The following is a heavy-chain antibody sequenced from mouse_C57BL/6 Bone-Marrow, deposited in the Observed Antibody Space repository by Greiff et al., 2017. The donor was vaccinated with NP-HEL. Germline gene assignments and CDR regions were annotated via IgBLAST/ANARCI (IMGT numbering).Heavy chain of an antibody. CDR2: IRNKANGYTT. D-gene: IGHD1-1*01. CDR1: GFTFTDYY. J-gene: IGHJ1*03. Sequence: EVKLMESGGGLVQPGGSLSLSCAASGFTFTDYYMSWVRQPPGKALEWLGFIRNKANGYTTEYSASVKGRFTISRDNSQSILYLQMNALRAEDSATYYCARYRSTVVATPYWYFDVWGTGTTVTVSS. CDR3: ARYRSTVVATPYWYFDV. V-gene: IGHV7-3*01.